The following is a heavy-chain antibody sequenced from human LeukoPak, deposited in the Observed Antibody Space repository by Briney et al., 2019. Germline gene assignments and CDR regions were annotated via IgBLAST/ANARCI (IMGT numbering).Heavy chain of an antibody. CDR2: IKQDGSEK. V-gene: IGHV3-7*03. CDR3: AKDRDSGSGYYTWGLFDA. D-gene: IGHD3-10*01. CDR1: GFTFSSYW. J-gene: IGHJ5*02. Sequence: QPGGSLRLSCAASGFTFSSYWMSWVRQAPGKGLEWVANIKQDGSEKYYVDSVKGRFTISRDNANNSLYLQMNSLRAEDTAVYYCAKDRDSGSGYYTWGLFDAWGQGTLVTVSS.